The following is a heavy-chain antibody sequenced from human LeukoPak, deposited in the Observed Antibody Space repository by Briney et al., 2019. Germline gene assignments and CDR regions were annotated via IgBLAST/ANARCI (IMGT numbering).Heavy chain of an antibody. V-gene: IGHV3-74*03. Sequence: GGSLRLSCAASGFTFSSDWMYWVRQAPGKGLVWVSRMNADGSTTTYADSVKGRFTISRDNVKNMLYLQMNSLRAEDTAIYYCVRVGCSSTSCYTLDFWGQGTLVTVSS. D-gene: IGHD2-2*02. CDR1: GFTFSSDW. CDR3: VRVGCSSTSCYTLDF. J-gene: IGHJ4*02. CDR2: MNADGSTT.